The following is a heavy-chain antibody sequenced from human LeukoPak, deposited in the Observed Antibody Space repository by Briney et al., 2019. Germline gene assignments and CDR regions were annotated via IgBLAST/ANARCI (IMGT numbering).Heavy chain of an antibody. J-gene: IGHJ4*02. V-gene: IGHV3-21*01. Sequence: GGSLRLSCAASGFTFSDYSMNWVRQAPGKGLEWVSSISSSSSYIYYADSVKGRFTISRDNAKNSLYLQMNSLRAEDTAVYYCARRTIAVAGNDDYWGQGTLVTVSS. CDR2: ISSSSSYI. D-gene: IGHD6-19*01. CDR3: ARRTIAVAGNDDY. CDR1: GFTFSDYS.